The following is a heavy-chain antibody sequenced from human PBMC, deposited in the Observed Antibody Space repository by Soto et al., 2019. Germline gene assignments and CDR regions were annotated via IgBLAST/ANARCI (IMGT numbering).Heavy chain of an antibody. CDR3: ARDLGLSDCGGDCYSVFDY. CDR2: IYYSGST. Sequence: SETLSLTCTVSGGSISSGGYYWSWIRQHPGKGLEWIGYIYYSGSTNYNPSLKSRVTISVDTSKNQFSLKLSSVTAADTAVYYCARDLGLSDCGGDCYSVFDYWGQGTLVTVSS. D-gene: IGHD2-21*02. CDR1: GGSISSGGYY. J-gene: IGHJ4*02. V-gene: IGHV4-61*08.